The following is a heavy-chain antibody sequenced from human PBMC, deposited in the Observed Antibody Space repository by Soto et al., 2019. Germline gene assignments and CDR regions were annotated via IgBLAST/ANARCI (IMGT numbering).Heavy chain of an antibody. Sequence: EVQLVESGGGLVQPGGSLRLSCAASGFTFSSYSMNWVRQAPGKGLEWVSYISSSSSTIYYADSVKGRFTISRDNSKNSLYLQMNSLRDYDTAVDYCARESAAFNLFDSWGQGTLVTVSS. CDR3: ARESAAFNLFDS. V-gene: IGHV3-48*02. CDR2: ISSSSSTI. D-gene: IGHD2-2*01. CDR1: GFTFSSYS. J-gene: IGHJ5*01.